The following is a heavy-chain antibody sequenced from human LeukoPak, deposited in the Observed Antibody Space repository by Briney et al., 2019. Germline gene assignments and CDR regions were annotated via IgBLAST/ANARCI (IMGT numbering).Heavy chain of an antibody. CDR2: IWNDGSNK. J-gene: IGHJ4*02. V-gene: IGHV3-33*01. Sequence: GGSLRLSCAASGFTFSSYGMHWVRQAPGKGLEWVAVIWNDGSNKYYADSVKGRFTISRDNSKNTLYLQMNSLRAEDTAVYYCARDEGPYGSGSPSGDWGQGTLVTVSS. CDR3: ARDEGPYGSGSPSGD. CDR1: GFTFSSYG. D-gene: IGHD3-10*01.